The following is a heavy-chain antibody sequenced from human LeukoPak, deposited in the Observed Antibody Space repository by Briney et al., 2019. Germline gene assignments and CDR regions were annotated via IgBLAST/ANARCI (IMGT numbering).Heavy chain of an antibody. Sequence: GGSLRLSCAASGLTFSSYGMHWVRQAPGKGLEWVAFIRYDGSNKYYADSVKGRFTISRDNSKNTLYLQMNSLRAEDTAVYYCAKDMYSSSPSWFDPWGQGTLVTVSS. CDR2: IRYDGSNK. D-gene: IGHD6-6*01. V-gene: IGHV3-30*02. J-gene: IGHJ5*02. CDR3: AKDMYSSSPSWFDP. CDR1: GLTFSSYG.